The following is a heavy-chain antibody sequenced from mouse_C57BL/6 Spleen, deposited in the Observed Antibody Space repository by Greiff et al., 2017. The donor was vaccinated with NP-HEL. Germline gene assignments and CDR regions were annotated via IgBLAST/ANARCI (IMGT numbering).Heavy chain of an antibody. CDR3: ARTYDYDWYFDV. V-gene: IGHV5-16*01. CDR1: GFTFSDYY. Sequence: EVKLMESEGGLVQPGSSMKLSCTASGFTFSDYYMAWVRQVPEKGLEWVANINYDGSSTYYLDSLKSRFIISRDNAKNILYLQMSSLKSEDTATYYCARTYDYDWYFDVWGTGTTVTVSS. CDR2: INYDGSST. J-gene: IGHJ1*03. D-gene: IGHD2-4*01.